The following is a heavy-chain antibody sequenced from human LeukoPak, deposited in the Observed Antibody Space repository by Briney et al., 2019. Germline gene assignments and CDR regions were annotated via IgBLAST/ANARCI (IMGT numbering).Heavy chain of an antibody. CDR2: ISGSGGST. CDR1: GFTFSSYG. CDR3: AKDNHYYGSGSYYDY. V-gene: IGHV3-23*01. D-gene: IGHD3-10*01. J-gene: IGHJ4*02. Sequence: GRSLRLSCAASGFTFSSYGMSWVRQAPGKGLEWVSAISGSGGSTYYADSVKGRFTISRDNSKNTLYLQMNSLRAEDTAVYYCAKDNHYYGSGSYYDYWGQGTLVTVSS.